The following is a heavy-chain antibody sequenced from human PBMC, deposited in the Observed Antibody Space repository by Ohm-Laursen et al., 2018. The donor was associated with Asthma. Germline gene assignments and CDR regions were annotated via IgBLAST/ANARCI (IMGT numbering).Heavy chain of an antibody. D-gene: IGHD1/OR15-1a*01. CDR3: ARRNNYYDH. V-gene: IGHV7-4-1*02. CDR2: MNTYTGHP. J-gene: IGHJ4*02. Sequence: ASVKVSCKTSGYAFTNYPINWLRQAPGQGLEWMGWMNTYTGHPTYAQGFTGRFVFSLDTSVSTAYLQINSLKGEDTAVYYCARRNNYYDHWGQGTPVTVSS. CDR1: GYAFTNYP.